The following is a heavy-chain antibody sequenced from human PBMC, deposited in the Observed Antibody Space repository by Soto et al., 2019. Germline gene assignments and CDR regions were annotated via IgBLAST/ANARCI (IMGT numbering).Heavy chain of an antibody. CDR3: ARGGSSSFSLLDY. CDR1: GFTFSSYT. Sequence: PGGSLRLSCAASGFTFSSYTMSWVRQAPGKGLEWVSAISGSGASTYYADSVKGRFTISRDNSKNTLSLQMDSLRVDDTAGYYCARGGSSSFSLLDYWGQGALVTVSS. CDR2: ISGSGAST. D-gene: IGHD6-6*01. J-gene: IGHJ4*02. V-gene: IGHV3-23*01.